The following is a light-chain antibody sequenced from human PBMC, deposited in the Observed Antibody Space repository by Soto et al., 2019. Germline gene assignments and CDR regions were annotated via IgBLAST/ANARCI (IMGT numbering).Light chain of an antibody. V-gene: IGKV1-39*01. J-gene: IGKJ1*01. Sequence: DIQMTQSPSSLSESAGDRVTITCRASQGISTYLNWYQRKPGKAPKLLIYAASSLQSGVPSRFSGSGSETDFTLTISSLQPEDFATYSCQQSYNTTWTFGQGTKVEIQ. CDR3: QQSYNTTWT. CDR1: QGISTY. CDR2: AAS.